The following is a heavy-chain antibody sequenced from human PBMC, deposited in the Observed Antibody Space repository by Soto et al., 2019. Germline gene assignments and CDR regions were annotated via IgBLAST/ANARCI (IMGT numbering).Heavy chain of an antibody. V-gene: IGHV1-8*01. CDR3: ARSYCSGGSCYTPDYYSGMDV. CDR1: GYTFTSYD. J-gene: IGHJ6*02. CDR2: MNPNSGNT. D-gene: IGHD2-15*01. Sequence: QVQLVQSGAEVKKPGASVKVSCKASGYTFTSYDINWVRQATGQGLEWMGWMNPNSGNTGYAQKFQGRVTMTRNTSISTAYMELSSLRSEDTAVYYCARSYCSGGSCYTPDYYSGMDVWGQGTTVTVSS.